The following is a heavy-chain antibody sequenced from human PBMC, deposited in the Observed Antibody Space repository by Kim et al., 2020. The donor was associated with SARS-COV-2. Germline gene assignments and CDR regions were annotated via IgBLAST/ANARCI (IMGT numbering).Heavy chain of an antibody. D-gene: IGHD6-13*01. CDR2: INPNSGGT. J-gene: IGHJ6*02. CDR3: ARGPAVLGDYYYYGMDV. CDR1: GYTFTGYY. Sequence: ASVKVSCKASGYTFTGYYMHWVRQAPGQGLEWMGWINPNSGGTNYAQKFQGWVTMTRDTSISTAYMELSRLRSDDTAVYYCARGPAVLGDYYYYGMDVWGQGTTVTVSS. V-gene: IGHV1-2*04.